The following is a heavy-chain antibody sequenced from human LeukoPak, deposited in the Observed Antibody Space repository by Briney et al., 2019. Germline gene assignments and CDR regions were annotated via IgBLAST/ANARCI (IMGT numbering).Heavy chain of an antibody. CDR2: INSSGTTI. CDR3: ARDGGYSYGSYYGMNV. D-gene: IGHD5-18*01. J-gene: IGHJ6*02. V-gene: IGHV3-48*03. Sequence: GGSLRLSCAASGFTFSSYEMNWVRQAPGKGLEWVSYINSSGTTIYYADSVKGRFTISRDNAKNSLYLQMNTLRAEDTAVYYCARDGGYSYGSYYGMNVWGQGTTVTVSS. CDR1: GFTFSSYE.